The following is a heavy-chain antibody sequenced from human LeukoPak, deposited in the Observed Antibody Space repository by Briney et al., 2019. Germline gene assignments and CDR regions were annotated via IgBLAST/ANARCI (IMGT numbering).Heavy chain of an antibody. V-gene: IGHV3-23*01. CDR3: AKAFFSGSGGNHKHFDS. J-gene: IGHJ4*02. Sequence: GGSLRLSCAASGFTFSSYAMSWVRQPPEKGLEWVSVIGGSGDNRYYADSVKGRFTISRDNSKNTLYLQMNSLRAEDTAVYYCAKAFFSGSGGNHKHFDSWGQGTLVTVSS. CDR2: IGGSGDNR. CDR1: GFTFSSYA. D-gene: IGHD3-10*01.